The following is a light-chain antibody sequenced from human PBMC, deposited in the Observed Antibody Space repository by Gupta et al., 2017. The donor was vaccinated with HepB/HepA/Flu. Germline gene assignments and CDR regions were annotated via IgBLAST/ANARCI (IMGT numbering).Light chain of an antibody. CDR1: QGIRTS. CDR2: AAS. J-gene: IGKJ5*01. Sequence: DIQMTQSPSSVSASVGDRVTITCRASQGIRTSLAWYQQRPGRAPNLLIYAASTLQSGVPSRFSGSGSGTDFTLTISDLQPEDFATYYCQQAYSFPITFGPGTRVEIK. V-gene: IGKV1D-12*01. CDR3: QQAYSFPIT.